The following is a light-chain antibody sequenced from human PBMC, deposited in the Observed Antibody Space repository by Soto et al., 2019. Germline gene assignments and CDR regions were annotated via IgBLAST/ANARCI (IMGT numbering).Light chain of an antibody. CDR2: DVS. CDR1: SSDVGGYNY. J-gene: IGLJ1*01. CDR3: CSYAGSPRDV. V-gene: IGLV2-11*01. Sequence: QSALTQPRSVSGSPGQSVTISCTGTSSDVGGYNYVSWYQQHPGKAPKVMIYDVSERPSGVTDRFSGSKSGNTASLTISWLQAEDEADYYCCSYAGSPRDVFGTGTKVTVL.